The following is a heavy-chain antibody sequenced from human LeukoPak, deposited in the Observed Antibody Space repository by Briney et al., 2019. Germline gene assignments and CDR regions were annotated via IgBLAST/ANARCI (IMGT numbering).Heavy chain of an antibody. D-gene: IGHD6-19*01. CDR1: GFTFSSYW. CDR3: AREYSSGWYGGVDY. J-gene: IGHJ4*02. Sequence: GGSLRLSCAASGFTFSSYWMHWVRQAPGKWLVWVSRINSDGSSTSYADSVKGRFIISRDNAKNTLYLQMNSLRAEDTAVYYCAREYSSGWYGGVDYWGQGTLVTVSS. CDR2: INSDGSST. V-gene: IGHV3-74*01.